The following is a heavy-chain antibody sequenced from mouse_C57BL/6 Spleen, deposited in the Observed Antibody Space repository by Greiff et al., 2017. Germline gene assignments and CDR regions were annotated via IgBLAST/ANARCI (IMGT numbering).Heavy chain of an antibody. J-gene: IGHJ1*03. CDR1: WFSLTRYA. D-gene: IGHD1-1*01. CDR3: ARTYGSSGYFDV. CDR2: IWTGGGT. V-gene: IGHV2-9-1*01. Sequence: VPLPQSGPGPVAPSPSLSITFPVSWFSLTRYALSLVRPPPGKGLEWLGVIWTGGGTNYNSTLKSRLSISKDNSKSQVFLKMNSLQTDDTARYYCARTYGSSGYFDVWGTGTTVTVSS.